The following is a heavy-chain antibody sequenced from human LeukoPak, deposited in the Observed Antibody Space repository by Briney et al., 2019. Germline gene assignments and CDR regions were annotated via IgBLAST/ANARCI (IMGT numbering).Heavy chain of an antibody. J-gene: IGHJ5*02. CDR1: GFIFSNYE. CDR3: AALWFDP. V-gene: IGHV3-48*03. Sequence: GGSVRLSCAVSGFIFSNYEMNWVRQAPGKGLEWVSYINRGGGIAYYVDSVRGRFTISRDNTKNALYLQMNSLRAEDTAVYYCAALWFDPWGQGTLVTVPS. CDR2: INRGGGIA.